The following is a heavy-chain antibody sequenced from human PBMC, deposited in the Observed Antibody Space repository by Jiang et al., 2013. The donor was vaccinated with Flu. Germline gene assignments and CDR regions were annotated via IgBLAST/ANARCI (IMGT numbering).Heavy chain of an antibody. D-gene: IGHD6-19*01. J-gene: IGHJ4*02. Sequence: SPSFQGQVTISADKSISTAYLQWSSLKASDTAMYYCALGTVAGYNFDYWGQGTLVTVSS. V-gene: IGHV5-51*01. CDR3: ALGTVAGYNFDY.